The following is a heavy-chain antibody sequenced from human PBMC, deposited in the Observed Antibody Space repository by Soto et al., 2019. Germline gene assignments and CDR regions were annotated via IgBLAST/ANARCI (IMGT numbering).Heavy chain of an antibody. V-gene: IGHV4-30-4*08. D-gene: IGHD3-3*01. Sequence: PSETLSLTSTVSGGSIISLDYSWIWVRQSPGKGLEWIGHIYNSGITYYNPSLKSRVVISIDTSRNQFSLRLNSLTAADRAVYFCARGDTVFGLVSRFWSDPWGQGTVVTGSP. CDR1: GGSIISLDYS. J-gene: IGHJ5*02. CDR2: IYNSGIT. CDR3: ARGDTVFGLVSRFWSDP.